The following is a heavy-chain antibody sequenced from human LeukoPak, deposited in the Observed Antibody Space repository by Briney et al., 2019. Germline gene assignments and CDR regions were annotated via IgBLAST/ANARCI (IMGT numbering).Heavy chain of an antibody. CDR3: ARDHSTVTTWVDY. D-gene: IGHD4-17*01. CDR1: GFTFRSFE. V-gene: IGHV3-48*03. CDR2: ISAGGTTI. J-gene: IGHJ4*02. Sequence: GGSLRLSCAASGFTFRSFEMIWVRQAPGKGLEWVSYISAGGTTIYYADSVKGRFTISRDNAKNSLYLQMNSLRAEDTAVYYCARDHSTVTTWVDYWGQGTLVTVSS.